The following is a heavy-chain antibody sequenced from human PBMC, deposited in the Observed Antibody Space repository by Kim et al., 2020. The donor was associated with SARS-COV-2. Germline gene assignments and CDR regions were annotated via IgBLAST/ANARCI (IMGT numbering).Heavy chain of an antibody. CDR2: ISAYNGNT. J-gene: IGHJ4*02. Sequence: ASVKVSCKASGYTFTSYGISWVRQAPGQGLEWMGWISAYNGNTNYVQKLQGRVTMTTDTSTSTAYMELRSLRSDDTAVYYCARWGDGVPTIAASGSYYFDYWGQGTLVTVSS. CDR3: ARWGDGVPTIAASGSYYFDY. D-gene: IGHD6-13*01. V-gene: IGHV1-18*04. CDR1: GYTFTSYG.